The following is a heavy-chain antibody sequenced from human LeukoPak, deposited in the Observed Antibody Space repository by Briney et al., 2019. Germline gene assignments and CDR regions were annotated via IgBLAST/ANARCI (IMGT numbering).Heavy chain of an antibody. D-gene: IGHD3-22*01. CDR2: ISVRSNYI. V-gene: IGHV3-21*01. CDR1: GYTLCSFS. J-gene: IGHJ4*02. CDR3: VRLRRNSDTSGFYYYYDF. Sequence: GGSLRLSRAASGYTLCSFSINWVRHAPGKGLAWVSSISVRSNYIYYADSAGGRFTISRDDARDSLYLQMNSLRAEDTAVYYCVRLRRNSDTSGFYYYYDFWGQGTLVTVSS.